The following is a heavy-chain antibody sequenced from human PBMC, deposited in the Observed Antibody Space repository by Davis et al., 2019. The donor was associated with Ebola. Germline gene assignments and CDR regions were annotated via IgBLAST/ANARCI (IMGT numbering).Heavy chain of an antibody. D-gene: IGHD6-19*01. V-gene: IGHV3-21*01. Sequence: GESLKISCAASGFTFSTYSMSWVRQAPGKGLEWVSSISSDSDYIYYADSAKGRFTISRDNAKKSLYLQMDSLRAEDTAVYYCATLSDLEVSSGWYHYFDNWGQGTLVTVSS. CDR1: GFTFSTYS. CDR2: ISSDSDYI. CDR3: ATLSDLEVSSGWYHYFDN. J-gene: IGHJ4*02.